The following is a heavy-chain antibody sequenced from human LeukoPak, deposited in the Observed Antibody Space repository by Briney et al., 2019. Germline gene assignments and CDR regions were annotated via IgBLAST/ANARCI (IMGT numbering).Heavy chain of an antibody. CDR3: ARDAAGSKGASYSYYMDV. J-gene: IGHJ6*03. V-gene: IGHV4-61*02. CDR2: IYTSGST. D-gene: IGHD6-19*01. CDR1: GGSISSGSYY. Sequence: PSQTLSLTCTVSGGSISSGSYYWSWIRQPAGKGLEWIGRIYTSGSTNYNPSLKSRVTISVDTSKNQFSLKLSSVTAADTAVYYCARDAAGSKGASYSYYMDVWGKGTTVTVSS.